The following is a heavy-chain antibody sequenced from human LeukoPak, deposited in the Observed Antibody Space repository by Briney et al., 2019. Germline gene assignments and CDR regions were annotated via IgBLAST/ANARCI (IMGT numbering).Heavy chain of an antibody. CDR1: GFTFDDYA. Sequence: GGSLRLSCAASGFTFDDYAMHWVRQAPGKGLEWVSGISWNSGSIGYADSVKGRFTISRDNAKNSLYLQMNSLRAEDTALYYCAKDSVPMTIVDYYFDYWGQGTLVTVSS. CDR2: ISWNSGSI. CDR3: AKDSVPMTIVDYYFDY. J-gene: IGHJ4*02. D-gene: IGHD4-11*01. V-gene: IGHV3-9*01.